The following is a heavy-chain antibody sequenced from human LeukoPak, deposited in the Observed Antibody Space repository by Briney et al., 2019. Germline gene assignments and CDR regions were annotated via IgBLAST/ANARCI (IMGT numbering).Heavy chain of an antibody. V-gene: IGHV3-23*01. CDR3: AKAGAVVVVAAKFFDY. D-gene: IGHD2-15*01. CDR1: GFPFSSYA. CDR2: ISGSGGST. Sequence: PGGSLRLSCAASGFPFSSYAMSWVRQAPVKGLEWVSAISGSGGSTYYADSVKGRFTISRDNSKNTLYLQMNSLRAGDTAVYYCAKAGAVVVVAAKFFDYWGQGTLVTVSS. J-gene: IGHJ4*02.